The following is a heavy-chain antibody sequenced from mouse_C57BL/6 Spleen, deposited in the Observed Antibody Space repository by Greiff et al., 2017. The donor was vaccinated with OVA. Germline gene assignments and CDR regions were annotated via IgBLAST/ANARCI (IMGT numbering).Heavy chain of an antibody. CDR1: GYSITSGYY. D-gene: IGHD2-3*01. CDR2: ISYDGSN. J-gene: IGHJ3*01. CDR3: ARDYDPAWFAY. V-gene: IGHV3-6*01. Sequence: DVKLQESGPGLVKPSQSLSLTCSVTGYSITSGYYWNWIRQFPGNKLEWMGYISYDGSNNYNPSLKNRISITRDTSKNQFFLKLNSVTTEDTATYYCARDYDPAWFAYWGQGTLVTVSA.